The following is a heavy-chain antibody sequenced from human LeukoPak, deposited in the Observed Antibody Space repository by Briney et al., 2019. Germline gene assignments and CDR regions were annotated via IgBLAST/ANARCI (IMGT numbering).Heavy chain of an antibody. CDR3: ARGGWRSSGYPNWFDP. Sequence: ASVKVSCKASGYTFINYGITWVRQAPGQGLEWMGWIRPYNGNTNYAQKLQGRVTMTTDTSTTTAYMELRSLRSDDTAVYYCARGGWRSSGYPNWFDPWGQGILVTVSS. J-gene: IGHJ5*02. CDR2: IRPYNGNT. V-gene: IGHV1-18*01. CDR1: GYTFINYG. D-gene: IGHD3-22*01.